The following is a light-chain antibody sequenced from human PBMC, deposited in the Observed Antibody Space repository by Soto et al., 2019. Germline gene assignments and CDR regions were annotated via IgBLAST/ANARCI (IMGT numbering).Light chain of an antibody. V-gene: IGLV2-14*01. CDR1: SSDVGGYNY. CDR3: SSYASSSTVL. CDR2: DVT. J-gene: IGLJ2*01. Sequence: QSALTQPASVSGSPGQSITISCTGTSSDVGGYNYVSWYQQHPNKAPKLMIYDVTNRPSGVSNRLSGSKSGNTASLTISGLQAEDEAHYYCSSYASSSTVLFGGGTKLTVL.